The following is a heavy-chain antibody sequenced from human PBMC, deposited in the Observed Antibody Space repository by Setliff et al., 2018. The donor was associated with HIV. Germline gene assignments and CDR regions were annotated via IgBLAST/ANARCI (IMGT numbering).Heavy chain of an antibody. CDR1: GDSISSSYY. CDR2: IYTSGST. V-gene: IGHV4-4*08. Sequence: SETLSLTCTVSGDSISSSYYWTWIRQPPGKGLEWIGYIYTSGSTNYNPSLKNRVAISVDTSKNQFSLRLSSVTAADTAVYYCARGYSSSWYDSWGQGTLVTVSS. CDR3: ARGYSSSWYDS. D-gene: IGHD6-13*01. J-gene: IGHJ5*01.